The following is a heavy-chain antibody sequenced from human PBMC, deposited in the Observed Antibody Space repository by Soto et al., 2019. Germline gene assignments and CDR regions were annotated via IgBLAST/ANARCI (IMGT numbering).Heavy chain of an antibody. Sequence: PGESLKISCKGSGYIFTSYWIGWVRQMPGKGLEWMGIIYPGDSDDRYSPSFQGQVTISADKSITTAYLQWSSLKASDAAMYYWARLRLGRFDAFDIGGKGKMVTV. V-gene: IGHV5-51*01. CDR1: GYIFTSYW. D-gene: IGHD3-16*01. CDR3: ARLRLGRFDAFDI. CDR2: IYPGDSDD. J-gene: IGHJ3*02.